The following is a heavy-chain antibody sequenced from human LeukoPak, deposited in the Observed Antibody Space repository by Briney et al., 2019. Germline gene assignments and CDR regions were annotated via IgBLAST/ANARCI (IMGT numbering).Heavy chain of an antibody. CDR3: AKDTPRYDSSGYNAFDI. CDR1: GFTFSSYG. D-gene: IGHD3-22*01. V-gene: IGHV3-30*02. CDR2: IRYDGSNK. Sequence: GGSLRLSCAASGFTFSSYGMHWVRQAPGKGLEWVAFIRYDGSNKYYADSVKGRFTISRDNSKNTLYLQMNSLRAEDTAVYYCAKDTPRYDSSGYNAFDIWGQGTMVTVSS. J-gene: IGHJ3*02.